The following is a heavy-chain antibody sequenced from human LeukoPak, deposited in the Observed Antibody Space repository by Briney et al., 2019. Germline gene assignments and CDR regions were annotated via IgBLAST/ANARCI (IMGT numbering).Heavy chain of an antibody. D-gene: IGHD6-13*01. CDR3: AKAADDYYYYMDV. J-gene: IGHJ6*03. Sequence: GASVKVSCKASGYTFTNYGISWVRQAPGQGLEWMGWISVYNDNTNYAQKLQGRVTMTTDTSTSTVYMELRSLRSDDTAVYYCAKAADDYYYYMDVWVKGTTVTVSS. CDR2: ISVYNDNT. CDR1: GYTFTNYG. V-gene: IGHV1-18*01.